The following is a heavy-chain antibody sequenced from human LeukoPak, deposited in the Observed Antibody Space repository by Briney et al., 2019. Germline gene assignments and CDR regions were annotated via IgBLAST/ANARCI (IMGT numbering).Heavy chain of an antibody. CDR2: IAYDGSRA. D-gene: IGHD1-14*01. V-gene: IGHV3-33*01. J-gene: IGHJ4*02. Sequence: PGGSLRLSCAGSGLTFGGYGMHWFRQTPGKGLEWVAVIAYDGSRAFYAHCVKGRFPISRDNSKNTMSVQMDDLRAEDTAVYYYTRYNNDHLDYWGQGTLVTVSS. CDR1: GLTFGGYG. CDR3: TRYNNDHLDY.